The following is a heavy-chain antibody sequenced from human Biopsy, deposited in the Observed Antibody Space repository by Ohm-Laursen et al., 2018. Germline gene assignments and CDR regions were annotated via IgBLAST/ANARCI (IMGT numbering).Heavy chain of an antibody. CDR1: GFTFSSYG. Sequence: SLRLSCAAPGFTFSSYGMSWVRQAPGKGLEWVSPISASSSYIHYADSVKGRFTVSRDNAKNSLYLQMNSLRAADTAIYYCATELLPPGVGGPWLDSWGQGTPVTVSS. CDR3: ATELLPPGVGGPWLDS. CDR2: ISASSSYI. J-gene: IGHJ5*01. D-gene: IGHD3-16*01. V-gene: IGHV3-21*06.